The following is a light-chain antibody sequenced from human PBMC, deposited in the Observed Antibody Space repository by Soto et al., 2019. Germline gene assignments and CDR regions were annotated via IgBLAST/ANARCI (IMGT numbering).Light chain of an antibody. CDR1: QSISSY. Sequence: DIQMTQSPSSLSASVGDRVTITCQASQSISSYLNWYQQKPGKAPKLLIYAASNLQSGVPSRFSGSKSGTDFTLTISSLQPEDFATYYCQQSYSRPYTFGPGTKVDIK. V-gene: IGKV1-39*01. J-gene: IGKJ3*01. CDR3: QQSYSRPYT. CDR2: AAS.